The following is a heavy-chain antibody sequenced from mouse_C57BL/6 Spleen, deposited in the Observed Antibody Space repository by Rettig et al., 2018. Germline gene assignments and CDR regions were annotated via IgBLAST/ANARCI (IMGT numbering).Heavy chain of an antibody. D-gene: IGHD3-1*01. CDR1: GYTFTSYT. CDR3: ARWATTNYFDY. V-gene: IGHV1-4*01. CDR2: INPSSGYT. Sequence: AELARPGASVKMSCKASGYTFTSYTMHWVKQRPGQGLEWIGYINPSSGYTKYNQKFKDKATLTADKSSSTAYMQLSSLTSEDSAVYYCARWATTNYFDYWGQGTTLTVSS. J-gene: IGHJ2*01.